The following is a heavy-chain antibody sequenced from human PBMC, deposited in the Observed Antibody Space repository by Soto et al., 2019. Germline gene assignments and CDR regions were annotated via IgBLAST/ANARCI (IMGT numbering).Heavy chain of an antibody. J-gene: IGHJ6*02. CDR1: GFSFRNYG. D-gene: IGHD2-8*01. CDR2: ISYDGRNE. Sequence: QVQLVESGGGVVQPGRSLRLSCAVYGFSFRNYGMHWVRQAPGRGLEWVAVISYDGRNEYFGDSVKGRFTISRDNYTNTLYLEMNRLRAEDTAVYYCARDLYGRHYGMDVWGQGTTVTVAS. V-gene: IGHV3-33*01. CDR3: ARDLYGRHYGMDV.